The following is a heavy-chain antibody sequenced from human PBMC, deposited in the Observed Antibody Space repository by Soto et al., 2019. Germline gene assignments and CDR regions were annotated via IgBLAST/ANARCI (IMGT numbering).Heavy chain of an antibody. Sequence: GGSLRLSCAASGFTFSSYAMSWVRQAPGKGLEWVSAISGSGGSTYYADSVKGRFTISRDNSKNTLYLQMNSLRAEDTAVYYCAKGVVRGSSGWYGDDAFDIWGQGTMVTVSS. CDR1: GFTFSSYA. CDR3: AKGVVRGSSGWYGDDAFDI. CDR2: ISGSGGST. D-gene: IGHD6-19*01. V-gene: IGHV3-23*01. J-gene: IGHJ3*02.